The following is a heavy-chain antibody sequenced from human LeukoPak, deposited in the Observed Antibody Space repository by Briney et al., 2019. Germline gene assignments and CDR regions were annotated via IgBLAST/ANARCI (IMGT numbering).Heavy chain of an antibody. CDR1: GGSISSYY. D-gene: IGHD2-15*01. CDR3: ATATLYCSGGSCYPNYFDY. J-gene: IGHJ4*02. Sequence: PSETLSLTCTVSGGSISSYYWSWIRQPPGKGLEWIGYIYYSGSTKYNPSLKSRVTISGDTSKNRFSLKLSSVTAADTAVYYCATATLYCSGGSCYPNYFDYWGQGTLVTVSS. CDR2: IYYSGST. V-gene: IGHV4-59*01.